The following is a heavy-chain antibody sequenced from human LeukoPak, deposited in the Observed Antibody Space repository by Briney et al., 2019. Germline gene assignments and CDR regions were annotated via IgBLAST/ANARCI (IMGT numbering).Heavy chain of an antibody. CDR2: INQDGSER. Sequence: GGSLRLSCAASGFTFSSYGMHWVRQAPGKGLEWVANINQDGSERFYVDFVKGRFTISRDNADNSMYLQMNSLRAEDTAVYYCGRVIAGAIDYWGQGTLVTVSS. CDR1: GFTFSSYG. V-gene: IGHV3-7*01. D-gene: IGHD6-13*01. CDR3: GRVIAGAIDY. J-gene: IGHJ4*02.